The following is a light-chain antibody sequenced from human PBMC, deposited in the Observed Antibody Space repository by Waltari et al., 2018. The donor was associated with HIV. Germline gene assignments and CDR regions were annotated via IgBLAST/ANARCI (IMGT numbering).Light chain of an antibody. V-gene: IGLV1-40*01. Sequence: QSVLTQPPSVSGAPGQRGTISCTGSSPNRGVDSDVQGYQHLPGTAPKLLIYSNDNRPSGVPDRFSGSKSGTSASLAITGLQAEDEADYYCQSYDSSLSGHVFGSGTKVTVL. J-gene: IGLJ1*01. CDR2: SND. CDR3: QSYDSSLSGHV. CDR1: SPNRGVDSD.